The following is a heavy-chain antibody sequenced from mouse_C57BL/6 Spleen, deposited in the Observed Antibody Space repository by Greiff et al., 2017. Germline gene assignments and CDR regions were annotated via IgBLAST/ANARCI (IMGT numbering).Heavy chain of an antibody. CDR1: GFPFRDYY. CDR3: AILELGRGYFGV. V-gene: IGHV5-12*01. J-gene: IGHJ1*03. Sequence: EVQLVESGGGLVQPGGSLKLSSAASGFPFRDYYMYWVRQTPEKRLEWVAYISNGGGSTYYPDTVKGRFPISRGNAKNTLYLQMSRLKSEDTAMYYCAILELGRGYFGVWGTGTTVTVSS. CDR2: ISNGGGST. D-gene: IGHD4-1*01.